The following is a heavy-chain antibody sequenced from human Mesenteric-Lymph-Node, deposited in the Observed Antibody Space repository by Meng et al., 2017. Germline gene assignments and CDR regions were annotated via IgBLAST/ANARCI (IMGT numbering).Heavy chain of an antibody. Sequence: GGSLRLSCAASGFTFSSYWMSWVRQAPGKGLEWVANIKQDGSEKYYVDSVKGRFTISRDNAKNSLYLQMNSLKTEDTAVYYCARGGTIILIPPANDYWGQGKLVNGAS. D-gene: IGHD2-2*01. CDR3: ARGGTIILIPPANDY. J-gene: IGHJ4*01. V-gene: IGHV3-7*01. CDR1: GFTFSSYW. CDR2: IKQDGSEK.